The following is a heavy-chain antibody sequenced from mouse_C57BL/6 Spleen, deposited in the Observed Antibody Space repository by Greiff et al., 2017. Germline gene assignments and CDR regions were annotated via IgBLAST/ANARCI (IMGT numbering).Heavy chain of an antibody. CDR2: IRLESDNYAT. V-gene: IGHV6-3*01. CDR1: GFTFSNYW. J-gene: IGHJ2*02. D-gene: IGHD4-1*01. CDR3: TCAGKGNFDY. Sequence: EVKLMESGGGLVQPGGSMKLSCVASGFTFSNYWMNWVRQTPEKGLEWVAQIRLESDNYATHYAESVKGRFTISRDDTNSSVYMPMNNLWSEDTRIYYCTCAGKGNFDYWGQGTSLTVSS.